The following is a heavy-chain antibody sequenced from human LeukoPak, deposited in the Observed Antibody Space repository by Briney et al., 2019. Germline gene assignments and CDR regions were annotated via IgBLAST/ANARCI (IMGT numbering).Heavy chain of an antibody. Sequence: ASVKVSCKASGYTFTSYAMHWVRQAPGQRLEWMGWINAGNGNTKYSQKFQGRVTITRDTSASTAYMELSSLRSEDTAVYYCARGPPIVASYYYYYGMDVWGQGTTVTVSS. D-gene: IGHD5-12*01. CDR3: ARGPPIVASYYYYYGMDV. CDR1: GYTFTSYA. V-gene: IGHV1-3*01. CDR2: INAGNGNT. J-gene: IGHJ6*02.